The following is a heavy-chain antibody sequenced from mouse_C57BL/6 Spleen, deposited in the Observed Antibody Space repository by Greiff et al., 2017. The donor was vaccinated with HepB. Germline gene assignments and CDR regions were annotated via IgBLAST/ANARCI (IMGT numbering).Heavy chain of an antibody. V-gene: IGHV1-26*01. D-gene: IGHD1-1*01. CDR2: INPNNGGT. CDR3: ARSEEYYYGSSYWYFDV. CDR1: GYTFTDYY. Sequence: VQLQQSGPELVKPGASVKISCKASGYTFTDYYMNWVKQSHGKSLEWIGDINPNNGGTSYNQKFKGKATLTVDKSSSTAYMELRSLTSEDSAVYYCARSEEYYYGSSYWYFDVWGTGTTVTVSS. J-gene: IGHJ1*03.